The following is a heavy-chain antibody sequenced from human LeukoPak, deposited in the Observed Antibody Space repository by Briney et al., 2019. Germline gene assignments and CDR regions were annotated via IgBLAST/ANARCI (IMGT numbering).Heavy chain of an antibody. CDR1: GGSISSSNW. CDR2: IYYSGST. Sequence: PSETLSLTCAVSGGSISSSNWWSWVRQPPGKGLEWIGEIYYSGSTYYSPSLKSRVTISVDTSKNQFSLKLSSVTAADTAVYYCARLLRVGYCSTTTCNWFDPWGQGTLVTVSS. J-gene: IGHJ5*02. V-gene: IGHV4-4*02. D-gene: IGHD2-2*03. CDR3: ARLLRVGYCSTTTCNWFDP.